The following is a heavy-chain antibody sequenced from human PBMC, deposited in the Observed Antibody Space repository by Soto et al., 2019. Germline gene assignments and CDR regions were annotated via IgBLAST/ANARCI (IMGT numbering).Heavy chain of an antibody. J-gene: IGHJ4*02. V-gene: IGHV1-3*01. CDR1: GYTFANYA. CDR3: ARGIWTMTRGAYYFDN. Sequence: ASVKVSCKASGYTFANYAMQWVRQAPGQRLEWMGWINAGNGHTKYSQNFQGRVTITRDTSASTAYMELSSLISEDAAVYYCARGIWTMTRGAYYFDNWGQGTLVTV. D-gene: IGHD3-10*01. CDR2: INAGNGHT.